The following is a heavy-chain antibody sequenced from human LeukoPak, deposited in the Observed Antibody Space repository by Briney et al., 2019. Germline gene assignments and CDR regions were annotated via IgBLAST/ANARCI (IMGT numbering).Heavy chain of an antibody. J-gene: IGHJ4*02. D-gene: IGHD2-8*01. CDR3: AVAPHRYCPTL. Sequence: GASVKVSCTASGYTFTVYYMHWVRQAPGQGLEWMGWINPNSGGTNYAQKFQGRVTMTRDTSISTAYMELSRLRSDDTAVYYCAVAPHRYCPTLWGQGTLVTVSS. CDR1: GYTFTVYY. V-gene: IGHV1-2*02. CDR2: INPNSGGT.